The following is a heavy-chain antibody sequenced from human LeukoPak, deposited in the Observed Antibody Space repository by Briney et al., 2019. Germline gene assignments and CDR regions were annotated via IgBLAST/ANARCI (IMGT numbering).Heavy chain of an antibody. D-gene: IGHD3-3*01. Sequence: ASVKVSCKASGGTFSSYAISWVRQAPGQGLEWMGGIIPIFGTANYAQKFQGRVTITADESTSTAYMELSSLRSEDTAVYYCASPSPFRSGYTTSDAFDIWGQGTMVTVSS. J-gene: IGHJ3*02. CDR1: GGTFSSYA. CDR3: ASPSPFRSGYTTSDAFDI. V-gene: IGHV1-69*13. CDR2: IIPIFGTA.